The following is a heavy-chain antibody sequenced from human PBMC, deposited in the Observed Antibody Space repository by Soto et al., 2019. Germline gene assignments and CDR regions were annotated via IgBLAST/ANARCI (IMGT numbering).Heavy chain of an antibody. J-gene: IGHJ4*02. V-gene: IGHV2-5*02. CDR3: ARRRAYRSGWYVGY. CDR1: GFSLSTSGVG. Sequence: QITLKESGPTLVKPTQTLTLTCTFPGFSLSTSGVGVGWIRQPPGKALEWLALLYWDDDKRYSPSLQSRLTNHKDTPKNQVVLTMANMDPVDRAPYYCARRRAYRSGWYVGYWGQGTLGTV. D-gene: IGHD6-19*01. CDR2: LYWDDDK.